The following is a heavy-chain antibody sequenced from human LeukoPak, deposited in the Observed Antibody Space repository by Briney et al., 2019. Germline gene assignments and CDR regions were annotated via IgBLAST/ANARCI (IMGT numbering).Heavy chain of an antibody. CDR2: VNLDSGVT. J-gene: IGHJ2*01. Sequence: ASVKVSCKASGYTFSDNYMHWVRQAPGRGLEWMGCVNLDSGVTDYAQKFQGRITMTRDTSISTAYMDLSSLKSDDTGIYFCAREPIRVFDYFDLWGRGTLVTVSS. D-gene: IGHD3-9*01. V-gene: IGHV1-2*02. CDR3: AREPIRVFDYFDL. CDR1: GYTFSDNY.